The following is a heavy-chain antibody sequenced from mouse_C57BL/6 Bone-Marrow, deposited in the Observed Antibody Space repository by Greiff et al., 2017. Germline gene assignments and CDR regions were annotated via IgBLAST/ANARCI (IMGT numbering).Heavy chain of an antibody. CDR2: IHPISGST. CDR1: GYTFTSYW. CDR3: ERATYYGNPYYYAMEY. J-gene: IGHJ4*01. D-gene: IGHD2-10*01. Sequence: QVQLQQPGAELVKPGASVKLSCKASGYTFTSYWMHWVKQRPGQGLEWIGMIHPISGSTNYNEKFKSKATLTVDKSSSTAYMQLSSLTSEDSAVYFWERATYYGNPYYYAMEYWGQGTTVTVSS. V-gene: IGHV1-64*01.